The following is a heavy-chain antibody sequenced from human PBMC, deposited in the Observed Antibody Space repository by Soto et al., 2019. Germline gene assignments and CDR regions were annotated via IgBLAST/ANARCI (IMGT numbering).Heavy chain of an antibody. J-gene: IGHJ4*01. CDR2: IIPIFDTT. CDR1: GGTFSNSV. D-gene: IGHD1-20*01. V-gene: IGHV1-69*01. Sequence: QVQLVQSGAEVKKPGSSVKVSCKGSGGTFSNSVISWVRQAPGQGLEWMGGIIPIFDTTNYAQKFQGRVTIIPDETTGTGYMELASLRSEDTAVYYWSGAPIITGGTIYEKYFYYWGQGTLVTVSS. CDR3: SGAPIITGGTIYEKYFYY.